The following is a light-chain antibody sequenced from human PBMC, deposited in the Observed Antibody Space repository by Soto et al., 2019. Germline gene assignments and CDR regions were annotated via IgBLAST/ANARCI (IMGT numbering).Light chain of an antibody. V-gene: IGKV1-5*03. CDR1: QSISSW. Sequence: DIQMTQSPSTLSASVGDTVTITCRASQSISSWLAWYQQKPGKATKVLIYKASSLESGVPPRFSGSGSGTEFTLTISSLQPDDSATYYCEQYQSLWTLCQGTKVDIE. J-gene: IGKJ1*01. CDR2: KAS. CDR3: EQYQSLWT.